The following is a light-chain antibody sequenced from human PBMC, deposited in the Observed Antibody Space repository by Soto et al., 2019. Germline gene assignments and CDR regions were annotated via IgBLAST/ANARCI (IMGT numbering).Light chain of an antibody. Sequence: DIQMTQSPSTLSASVGDRVTITCRASQTISSRLAWYQQKPGKAPKLLIYKTSSLESGVPSRFSGSGSETEFTLTISSLQPDDLGIYYCQHYDTYSPFGGGTKVEIK. CDR3: QHYDTYSP. CDR2: KTS. CDR1: QTISSR. V-gene: IGKV1-5*03. J-gene: IGKJ4*02.